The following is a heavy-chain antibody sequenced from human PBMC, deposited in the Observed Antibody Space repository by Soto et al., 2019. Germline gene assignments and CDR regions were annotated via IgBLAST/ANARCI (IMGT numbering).Heavy chain of an antibody. CDR1: GFTFSTYT. V-gene: IGHV3-23*01. CDR3: AKRAVAGRNWYFDL. Sequence: EVQLLESGGGLVQPGGSLRLSCAASGFTFSTYTMSWVRQAPGKGMECVSAISGTGGSSSYTDSVKGRFTISRDNSKNTLSLQTDSLRAEDTARYYCAKRAVAGRNWYFDLWGRGTLVTVSS. D-gene: IGHD6-19*01. J-gene: IGHJ2*01. CDR2: ISGTGGSS.